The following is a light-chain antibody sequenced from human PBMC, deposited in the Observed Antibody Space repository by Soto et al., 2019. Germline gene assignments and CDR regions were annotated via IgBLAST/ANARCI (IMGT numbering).Light chain of an antibody. CDR2: YDD. CDR3: AAWDDSLNGFYV. Sequence: QSVLTQPPSVSEAPRQRVTISCSGSSSNIGNNAVNWYQQLPGKAPKLLIYYDDLLPSGVSDRFSGSKSGTSASLAISGLQFEDEADYYCAAWDDSLNGFYVFGTGTKLTVL. CDR1: SSNIGNNA. V-gene: IGLV1-36*01. J-gene: IGLJ1*01.